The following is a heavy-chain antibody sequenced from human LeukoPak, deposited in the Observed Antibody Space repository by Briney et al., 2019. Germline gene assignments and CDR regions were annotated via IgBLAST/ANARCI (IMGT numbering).Heavy chain of an antibody. CDR3: ARQYSSSSPDMDV. J-gene: IGHJ6*03. D-gene: IGHD6-6*01. Sequence: GESLKISCKGSGYSFSRHWIGWVRQLPGKGLEWMGIIYPGDSDTRYSPSFQGQVTISADKSISTAYLQWSSLKASDTAMYYCARQYSSSSPDMDVWGKGTTVTVSS. CDR1: GYSFSRHW. V-gene: IGHV5-51*01. CDR2: IYPGDSDT.